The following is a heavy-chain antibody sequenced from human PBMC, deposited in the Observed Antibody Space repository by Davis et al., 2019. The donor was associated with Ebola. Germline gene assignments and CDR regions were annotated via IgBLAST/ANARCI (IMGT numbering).Heavy chain of an antibody. CDR3: ARDHDPYGGRYKYRPPNAFDL. CDR2: VYYGKT. CDR1: GDSMSRYY. J-gene: IGHJ3*01. D-gene: IGHD1-26*01. Sequence: PSETLSLTCTVSGDSMSRYYWNWIRQAPGKTPKWIGYVYYGKTIYNPSLTSRATIFVDTSKNAFSLKLTSVTAADTAVYYCARDHDPYGGRYKYRPPNAFDLWGPGTLVAVSS. V-gene: IGHV4-59*01.